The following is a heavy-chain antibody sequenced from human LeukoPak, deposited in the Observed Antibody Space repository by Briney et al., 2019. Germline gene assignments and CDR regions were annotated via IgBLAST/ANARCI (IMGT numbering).Heavy chain of an antibody. Sequence: GGSLRLSCAGSGFSFGPHAMSWVRQAPGKGLEWVSGIGGSAGSTHYADSVKGRFTISRDNAKNSLYLQMNSLRAEDTAVYYCASIVGPYYYMDVWGKGTTVTVSS. CDR2: IGGSAGST. D-gene: IGHD1-26*01. CDR3: ASIVGPYYYMDV. CDR1: GFSFGPHA. V-gene: IGHV3-23*01. J-gene: IGHJ6*03.